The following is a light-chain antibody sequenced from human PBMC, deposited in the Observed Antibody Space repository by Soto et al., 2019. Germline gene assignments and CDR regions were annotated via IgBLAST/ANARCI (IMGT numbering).Light chain of an antibody. CDR1: QGISSS. Sequence: IPLTQSPSSLSASVGDRVTITCRASQGISSSLAWYQQKPGKAPNLLIYAAFTLHSGVPSRFSGSGSGTDFTLTISSLQPEDFATYYCLQDHSYPLTFGGGTKVDIK. J-gene: IGKJ4*01. V-gene: IGKV1-9*01. CDR2: AAF. CDR3: LQDHSYPLT.